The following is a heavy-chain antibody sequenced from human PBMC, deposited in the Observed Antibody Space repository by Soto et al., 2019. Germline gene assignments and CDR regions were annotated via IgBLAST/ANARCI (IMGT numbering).Heavy chain of an antibody. J-gene: IGHJ4*02. CDR2: IWPDGSSK. CDR3: ARDRYYDSSGSQPAY. CDR1: LFTFSNYG. D-gene: IGHD3-22*01. Sequence: GGSLRLSCAGSLFTFSNYGMHCVRQAPGKGLEWVAVIWPDGSSKYYADSVKGRFTISRDNSKNTLYVQMNSLRAEDTAVYYCARDRYYDSSGSQPAYWGQGTLVTVSS. V-gene: IGHV3-33*01.